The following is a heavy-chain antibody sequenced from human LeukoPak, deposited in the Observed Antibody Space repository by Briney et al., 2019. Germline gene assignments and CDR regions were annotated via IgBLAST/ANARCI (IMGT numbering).Heavy chain of an antibody. Sequence: GGSLRLSCAASGFTFSNYYMTWIRQAPGKGLEWVSYITSSGSGIYYADSVKGRFTISRDNAKNSLYLQMNSLRAEDTAVYYCARDTYYNGSGRTPGSYDIWGQGTMVTVSS. V-gene: IGHV3-11*01. CDR3: ARDTYYNGSGRTPGSYDI. J-gene: IGHJ3*02. CDR2: ITSSGSGI. CDR1: GFTFSNYY. D-gene: IGHD3-10*01.